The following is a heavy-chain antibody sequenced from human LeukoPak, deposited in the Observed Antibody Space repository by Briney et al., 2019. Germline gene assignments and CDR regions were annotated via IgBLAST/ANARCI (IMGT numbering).Heavy chain of an antibody. Sequence: GASVTVSFKASGYTFTKFGFSWVRQAPGQGIEWMGWISARNGNTNYAQRVQGRVTMTTDTSTSTAYMELRSLRSDDTAVYFCARDGGYDFHYFDYWGQGTLVTVSS. CDR3: ARDGGYDFHYFDY. D-gene: IGHD5-12*01. J-gene: IGHJ4*02. V-gene: IGHV1-18*04. CDR1: GYTFTKFG. CDR2: ISARNGNT.